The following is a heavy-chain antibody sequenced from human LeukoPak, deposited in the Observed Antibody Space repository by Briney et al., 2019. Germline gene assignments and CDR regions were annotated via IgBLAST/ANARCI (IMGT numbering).Heavy chain of an antibody. CDR2: TYYRSKWYN. J-gene: IGHJ3*02. D-gene: IGHD3-22*01. V-gene: IGHV6-1*01. CDR1: GDSVSSSSAA. CDR3: VRAGPDYYDSSGVPLDAFDI. Sequence: SQSLSLTCAISGDSVSSSSAAWNWMRQSPSRGLGWLGRTYYRSKWYNDYALSVKSRMTINPDTSKNQFSLQLKSVTPEDTAVYYCVRAGPDYYDSSGVPLDAFDIWGQGTMVTVSS.